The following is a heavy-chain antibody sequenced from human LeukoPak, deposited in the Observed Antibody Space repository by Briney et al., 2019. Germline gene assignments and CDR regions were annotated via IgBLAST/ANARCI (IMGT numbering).Heavy chain of an antibody. CDR3: SKPQSSRPGDFDY. CDR2: ISGNGTSI. V-gene: IGHV3-21*01. Sequence: GGSLRLSCTASGFTFGSYSMNWVRQSPGRGLEWISSISGNGTSIKFANSLKGRFSVSRDNAKSSVYLHLSSLRAEDSGIYYCSKPQSSRPGDFDYWGQGILATVTS. CDR1: GFTFGSYS. J-gene: IGHJ4*02. D-gene: IGHD1-14*01.